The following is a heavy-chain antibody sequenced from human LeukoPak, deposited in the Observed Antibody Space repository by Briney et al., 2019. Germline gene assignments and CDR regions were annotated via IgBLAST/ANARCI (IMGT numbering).Heavy chain of an antibody. CDR3: ARHGIGAGSSLGHWFDP. CDR2: IYHSGST. Sequence: SETLSLTCAVSGYSISSGYYWGWIRHPPVQGLEWIGSIYHSGSTYYNPSLKSRVTISVDTSKNQFSLKLSSVTAVDTAVYYSARHGIGAGSSLGHWFDPWGQGTLVTVSS. V-gene: IGHV4-38-2*01. D-gene: IGHD6-6*01. CDR1: GYSISSGYY. J-gene: IGHJ5*02.